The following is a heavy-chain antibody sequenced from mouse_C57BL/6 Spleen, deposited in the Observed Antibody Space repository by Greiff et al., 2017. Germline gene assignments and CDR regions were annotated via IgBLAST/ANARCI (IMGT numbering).Heavy chain of an antibody. J-gene: IGHJ4*01. D-gene: IGHD4-1*01. CDR2: IRSKSNNYAT. Sequence: EVKVVESGGGLVQPKGSLKLSCAASGFSFNTYAMNWVRQAPGKGLEWVARIRSKSNNYATYYADSVKDRFTISRDDSESMLYLQMNNLKTEDTAMYYCVRTGTGAMDYWGQGTSVTVSS. CDR3: VRTGTGAMDY. CDR1: GFSFNTYA. V-gene: IGHV10-1*01.